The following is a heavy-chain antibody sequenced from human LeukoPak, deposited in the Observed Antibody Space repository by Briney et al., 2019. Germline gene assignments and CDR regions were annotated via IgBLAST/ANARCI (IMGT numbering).Heavy chain of an antibody. V-gene: IGHV1-2*02. CDR3: ASSSWPIEYFQH. CDR1: GYTFTGYY. CDR2: INPNSGGT. D-gene: IGHD5-12*01. J-gene: IGHJ1*01. Sequence: ASVKVSCKASGYTFTGYYMHWARQAPGQGLEWMGWINPNSGGTNYAQKFQGRVTMTRDTSISTAYMELSRLRSDDTAVYYCASSSWPIEYFQHWGQGTLVTVSS.